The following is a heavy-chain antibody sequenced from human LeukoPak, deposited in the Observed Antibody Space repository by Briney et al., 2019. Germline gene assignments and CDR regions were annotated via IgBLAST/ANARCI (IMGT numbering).Heavy chain of an antibody. J-gene: IGHJ4*02. V-gene: IGHV3-21*01. Sequence: GGSLRLSCAASGFTFSSYTMNWVRQAPGKGLEWVSSITTTSSYIYYADSVKGRFTISRDNAKSSLFLQMNSLRAEDTGVYYCASDDFWSGYSYWGQGTLVTVSS. D-gene: IGHD3-3*01. CDR3: ASDDFWSGYSY. CDR1: GFTFSSYT. CDR2: ITTTSSYI.